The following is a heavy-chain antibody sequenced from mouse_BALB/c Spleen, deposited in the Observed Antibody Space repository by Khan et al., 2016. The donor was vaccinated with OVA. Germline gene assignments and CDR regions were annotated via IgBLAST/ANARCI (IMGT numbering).Heavy chain of an antibody. CDR3: ARNSYMYDFTY. V-gene: IGHV2-2*01. CDR2: IRSGGST. J-gene: IGHJ3*01. Sequence: QVQLKQSGPGLVQPSQSLSITCTVSGFSLNTYGIHWIRQSQGKGLEWLGVIRSGGSTDYNGAFISRLNITKDNSKSQVFFKLSSLQAEDTAIYYCARNSYMYDFTYWGQGTLVTVSA. D-gene: IGHD2-14*01. CDR1: GFSLNTYG.